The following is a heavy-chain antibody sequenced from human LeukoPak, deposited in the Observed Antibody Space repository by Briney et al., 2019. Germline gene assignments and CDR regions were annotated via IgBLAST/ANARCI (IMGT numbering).Heavy chain of an antibody. V-gene: IGHV1-8*01. CDR3: ARRTRSSSGWYHY. D-gene: IGHD6-19*01. Sequence: ASVKVSCKASGYTFTSYDINWVRQATGQGLEWMGWMKPNSGNTGYAQKFQGRATMTRNTSISTAYMELSSLRSEDTAVYYCARRTRSSSGWYHYWGQGTLVTVSS. CDR1: GYTFTSYD. J-gene: IGHJ4*02. CDR2: MKPNSGNT.